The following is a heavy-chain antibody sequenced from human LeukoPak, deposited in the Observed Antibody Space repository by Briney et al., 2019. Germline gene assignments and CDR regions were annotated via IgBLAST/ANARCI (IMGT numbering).Heavy chain of an antibody. CDR3: AKAAGYFYDSSGYPRS. D-gene: IGHD3-22*01. V-gene: IGHV3-7*03. CDR2: IRQDGNEK. Sequence: GGSLRLSCAASGFTFSDYWMQWVRQAPGKGLEWVANIRQDGNEKYYVDSVRGRFTISRDNAKNSLYLQMNSLRAEDTAVYYCAKAAGYFYDSSGYPRSWGQGTLVTVSS. CDR1: GFTFSDYW. J-gene: IGHJ5*02.